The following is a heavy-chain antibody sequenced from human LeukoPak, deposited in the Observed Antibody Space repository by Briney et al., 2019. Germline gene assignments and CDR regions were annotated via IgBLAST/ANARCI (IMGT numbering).Heavy chain of an antibody. CDR2: IYSGGST. V-gene: IGHV3-66*01. Sequence: GGSLRLSCAASGFTVSSNYMSWVRQAPGKGLEWVSVIYSGGSTYYADSVKGRFTISRDNSKNTLYLQMNSLRAEDTAVYYCARDSGVPQAVAGTYYYYYGMDVWGQGTTVTVSS. CDR1: GFTVSSNY. CDR3: ARDSGVPQAVAGTYYYYYGMDV. J-gene: IGHJ6*02. D-gene: IGHD6-19*01.